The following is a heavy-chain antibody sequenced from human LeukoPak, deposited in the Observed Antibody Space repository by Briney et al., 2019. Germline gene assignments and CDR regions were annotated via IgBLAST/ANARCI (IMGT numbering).Heavy chain of an antibody. J-gene: IGHJ4*02. CDR1: GGSFSGYY. D-gene: IGHD6-6*01. V-gene: IGHV4-34*01. Sequence: PSETLSLTCAVYGGSFSGYYWNWIRQPPGKGLEWIGEINHSGSTYYNPSLKSRVAISVETSKNQFSLRLSSVTAAYTAVYYCASSYYSSSSRDYWGQGTLVTVSS. CDR2: INHSGST. CDR3: ASSYYSSSSRDY.